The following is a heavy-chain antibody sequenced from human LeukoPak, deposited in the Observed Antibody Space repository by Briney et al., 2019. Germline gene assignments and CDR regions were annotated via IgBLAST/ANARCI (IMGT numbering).Heavy chain of an antibody. D-gene: IGHD1-26*01. CDR2: VKSKTDSGTT. V-gene: IGHV3-15*01. CDR3: TTADFLGATSQSDY. Sequence: GGSLRLSCAASGFTFSNAWMSWVRQAPGKGLEWVGHVKSKTDSGTTDYAAPEKGRFTISRDYSQNMLYLQMNSLKTEDTAVYYCTTADFLGATSQSDYWGQGTLVTVSS. CDR1: GFTFSNAW. J-gene: IGHJ4*02.